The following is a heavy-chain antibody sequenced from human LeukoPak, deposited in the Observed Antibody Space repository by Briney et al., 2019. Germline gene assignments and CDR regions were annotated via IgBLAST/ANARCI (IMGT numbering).Heavy chain of an antibody. CDR1: GYTFTGYY. Sequence: ALVKVSCKASGYTFTGYYMHWVRQAPGQGLEWMGRINPNSGATNYAQKFQGRVTMTRDTSISTAYMELSRLRSDDTAVYYCARGYRTVGAIEYFQHWGQGTLVTVSS. D-gene: IGHD1-26*01. CDR2: INPNSGAT. V-gene: IGHV1-2*06. CDR3: ARGYRTVGAIEYFQH. J-gene: IGHJ1*01.